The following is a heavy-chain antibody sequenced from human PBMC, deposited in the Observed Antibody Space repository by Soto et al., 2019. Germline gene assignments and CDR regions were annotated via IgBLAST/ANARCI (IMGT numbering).Heavy chain of an antibody. CDR2: IDWDDDK. V-gene: IGHV2-70*01. CDR3: ARIQVAARPSLVVHYYYYGMDV. Sequence: SGPTLVNPTQTLTLTCTFSGFSLSTSGMCVSWIRQPPGKALEWLALIDWDDDKYYSTSLKTRLTISKDTSKNQVVLTMTNMDPADTATYYRARIQVAARPSLVVHYYYYGMDVWGQGTTVTVSS. CDR1: GFSLSTSGMC. D-gene: IGHD6-6*01. J-gene: IGHJ6*02.